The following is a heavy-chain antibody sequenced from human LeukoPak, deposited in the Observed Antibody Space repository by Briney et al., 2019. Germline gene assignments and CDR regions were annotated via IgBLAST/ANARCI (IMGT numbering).Heavy chain of an antibody. D-gene: IGHD7-27*01. CDR3: TRGPPNWGYDF. CDR1: GYTCASYD. J-gene: IGHJ4*02. V-gene: IGHV1-8*01. CDR2: MSPKSGNT. Sequence: TSVKVSCKASGYTCASYDINWVRQATGQGPEWMGWMSPKSGNTGYAQKFQGRVTMTRDTSINTAYMVLSGMISEDTAVYDCTRGPPNWGYDFWGQGTLVTVSS.